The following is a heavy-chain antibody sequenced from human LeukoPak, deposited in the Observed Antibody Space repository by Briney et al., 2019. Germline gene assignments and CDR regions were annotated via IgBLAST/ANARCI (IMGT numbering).Heavy chain of an antibody. CDR2: IRYDGSNK. CDR1: GFTFSSYG. J-gene: IGHJ4*02. CDR3: AKEGYCSSTSCYIDY. V-gene: IGHV3-30*02. Sequence: PGGSLRLSCAASGFTFSSYGMHWVRQAPGKGLEWVAFIRYDGSNKYYADSVKGRFTISRDNSKNTLYLQMNSLRAEDTAVYYCAKEGYCSSTSCYIDYWGQGTLATVSS. D-gene: IGHD2-2*02.